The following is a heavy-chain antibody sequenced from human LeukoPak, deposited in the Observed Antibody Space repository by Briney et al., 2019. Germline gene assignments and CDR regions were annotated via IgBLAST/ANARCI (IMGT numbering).Heavy chain of an antibody. V-gene: IGHV3-48*01. J-gene: IGHJ1*01. CDR3: ARSFNH. CDR2: ISGSSRPI. CDR1: GFTFSSYS. Sequence: GSLRLSCAASGFTFSSYSMNWVRQAPGRGLEWVSYISGSSRPIYYADSVKGRFTISRDNAKNSLYLQMNSLRAEDTAVYYCARSFNHWGQGALVTVSS.